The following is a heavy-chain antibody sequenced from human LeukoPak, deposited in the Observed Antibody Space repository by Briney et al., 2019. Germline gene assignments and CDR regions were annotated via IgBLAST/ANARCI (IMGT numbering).Heavy chain of an antibody. J-gene: IGHJ6*02. D-gene: IGHD6-19*01. CDR3: AREIAVAVHYYYGMDV. CDR2: INPNSGGT. V-gene: IGHV1-2*02. Sequence: ASVKVSCKASGYTFTRYYMHWLRQAPGQGLEWIGWINPNSGGTNYAQKFQGRVTMTRDTSISTAYMELSRLRSDDTAVYYCAREIAVAVHYYYGMDVWGQGTTVAVSS. CDR1: GYTFTRYY.